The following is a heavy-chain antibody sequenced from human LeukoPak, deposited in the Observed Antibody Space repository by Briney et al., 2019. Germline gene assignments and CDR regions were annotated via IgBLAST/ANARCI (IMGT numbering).Heavy chain of an antibody. J-gene: IGHJ6*02. V-gene: IGHV4-59*01. D-gene: IGHD6-19*01. CDR3: ARGGYSSGWPFYYYYGMDV. CDR2: IYYSGST. Sequence: SETLSLTCTDSGGSISSYYWSWIRQPPGKGLEWIGYIYYSGSTNYNPSIKSRVTISVDTSKNQFSLKLSSVTAADTAVYYCARGGYSSGWPFYYYYGMDVWGQGTTVTVSS. CDR1: GGSISSYY.